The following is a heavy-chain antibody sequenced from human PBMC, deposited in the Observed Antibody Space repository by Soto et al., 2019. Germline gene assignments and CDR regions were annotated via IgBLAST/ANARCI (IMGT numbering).Heavy chain of an antibody. J-gene: IGHJ5*02. CDR2: INHSGST. CDR3: ARGRGSGWYRNWFDP. V-gene: IGHV4-34*01. Sequence: QVQLQQWGAGLLKPSETLSLTCAVYGGSFSGYYWSWIRQPPGKGLEWIGEINHSGSTNYNPSLKSRVTISVDTSKNQVSLKLSSVTAADTSVDYCARGRGSGWYRNWFDPWGQGTLVTVSS. CDR1: GGSFSGYY. D-gene: IGHD6-19*01.